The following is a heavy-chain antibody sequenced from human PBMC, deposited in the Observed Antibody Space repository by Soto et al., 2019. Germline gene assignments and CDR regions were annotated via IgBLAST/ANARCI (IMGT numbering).Heavy chain of an antibody. Sequence: GVSLRLSCSASGFPFSSYGMHWVRQAPGKGLEWVALISYDGDVQKYADSVKGRFSISRDNAKNSLYLQINSLRGDDTAIYYCVRSGDNYNLLDYWGQGPPVTVSS. V-gene: IGHV3-30*03. CDR3: VRSGDNYNLLDY. CDR2: ISYDGDVQ. D-gene: IGHD1-1*01. CDR1: GFPFSSYG. J-gene: IGHJ4*02.